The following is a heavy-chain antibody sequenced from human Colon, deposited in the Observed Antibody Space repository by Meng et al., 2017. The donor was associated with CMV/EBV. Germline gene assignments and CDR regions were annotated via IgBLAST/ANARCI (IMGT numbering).Heavy chain of an antibody. CDR1: GFTFSSFA. V-gene: IGHV3-23*01. D-gene: IGHD3-10*01. CDR3: AKGSKVALVRGACFDN. J-gene: IGHJ4*02. CDR2: IPGSSNSH. Sequence: GGSLRLSCAASGFTFSSFAMSWVRQAPGKGLEWVSAIPGSSNSHYYADSVKGRFTIFRDNSKNTVFLQMNSLRAEDTAVYFCAKGSKVALVRGACFDNWGQGTVVTVSS.